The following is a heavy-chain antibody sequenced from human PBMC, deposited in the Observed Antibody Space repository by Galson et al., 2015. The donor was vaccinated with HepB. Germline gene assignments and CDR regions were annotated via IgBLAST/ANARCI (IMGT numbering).Heavy chain of an antibody. V-gene: IGHV3-21*01. Sequence: SLRLSCAASEFTFSHYNMNWVRQAPGKGLEWVSSISSSSSYIYYADSVKGRFTISRDNAKNSLYLQMNSLRAEVTAVYFCASGVVTMIGGDAFDIWGQGTMVTVSS. CDR2: ISSSSSYI. CDR1: EFTFSHYN. D-gene: IGHD3-3*01. J-gene: IGHJ3*02. CDR3: ASGVVTMIGGDAFDI.